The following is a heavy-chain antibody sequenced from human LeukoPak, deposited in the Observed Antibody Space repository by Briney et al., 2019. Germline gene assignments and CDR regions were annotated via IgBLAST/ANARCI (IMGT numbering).Heavy chain of an antibody. V-gene: IGHV3-30*16. CDR2: ISYDGSNK. CDR1: GFTFSSYA. J-gene: IGHJ4*02. CDR3: AREDYGTFGY. D-gene: IGHD4-17*01. Sequence: GRSLRLSCAASGFTFSSYAMHWVRQAPGKGLEWVAVISYDGSNKYYADSVKGRYTISRDNSKNTLYLQMNSLRAEDTAVYYCAREDYGTFGYWGQGTLVTVSS.